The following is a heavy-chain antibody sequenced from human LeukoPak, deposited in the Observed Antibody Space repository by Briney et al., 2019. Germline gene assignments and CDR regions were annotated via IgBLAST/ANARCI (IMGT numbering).Heavy chain of an antibody. J-gene: IGHJ4*02. CDR2: IYHSGST. V-gene: IGHV4-38-2*02. CDR1: GYSISSGYY. Sequence: SETLSLTCTVSGYSISSGYYWGWIRQPPGKGLEWIGSIYHSGSTYYNPSLKSRVTISVDTSKNQFSLKLSSVTAADTAVYYCARDVVAARGSFDYWGQGILVTVSS. CDR3: ARDVVAARGSFDY. D-gene: IGHD2-2*01.